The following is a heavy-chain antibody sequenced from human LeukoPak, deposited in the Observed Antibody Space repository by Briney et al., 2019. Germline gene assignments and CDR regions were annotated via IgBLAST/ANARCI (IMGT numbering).Heavy chain of an antibody. CDR2: INSDGSST. J-gene: IGHJ4*02. V-gene: IGHV3-74*01. CDR3: ARIPYCSSTNCYPSDY. Sequence: GGSLRLSCAASGFTFSSYWVHWVRQAPGKGLVWVSRINSDGSSTSYADSVKGRFTISRDNAKNTLYLQMNSLRAEDTAVYYCARIPYCSSTNCYPSDYWGQGTLVTVSS. D-gene: IGHD2-2*01. CDR1: GFTFSSYW.